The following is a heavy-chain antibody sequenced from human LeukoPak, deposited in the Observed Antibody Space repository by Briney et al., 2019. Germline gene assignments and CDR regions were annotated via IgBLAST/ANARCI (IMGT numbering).Heavy chain of an antibody. CDR3: ARTRSILRYFDWLFSY. J-gene: IGHJ4*02. Sequence: ASVKVSCKASAYTFTGYYMHWVRQAPGQGLEWMGWINPNSGGTNYAQKFQGRVTMTRDTSISTAYMELSRLRSDDTAVYYCARTRSILRYFDWLFSYWGQGTLVTVSS. D-gene: IGHD3-9*01. V-gene: IGHV1-2*02. CDR1: AYTFTGYY. CDR2: INPNSGGT.